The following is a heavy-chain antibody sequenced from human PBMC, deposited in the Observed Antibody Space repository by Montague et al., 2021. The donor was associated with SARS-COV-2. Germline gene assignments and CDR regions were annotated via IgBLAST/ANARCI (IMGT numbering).Heavy chain of an antibody. D-gene: IGHD3-22*01. Sequence: SLRLSCAASGFTFSSYEMNWVRQAPGKGLEWVSDISSGGGTMYYAGSVKGRFTIPRDNAKNSLYLQMNSLRAEDTAVYYCARGNYDSSGNYPAYYFDNWGQGTLVTVSS. CDR1: GFTFSSYE. V-gene: IGHV3-48*03. CDR2: ISSGGGTM. J-gene: IGHJ4*02. CDR3: ARGNYDSSGNYPAYYFDN.